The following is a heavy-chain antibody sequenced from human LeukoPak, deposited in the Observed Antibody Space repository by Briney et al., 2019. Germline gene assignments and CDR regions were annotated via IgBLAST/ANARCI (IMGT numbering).Heavy chain of an antibody. V-gene: IGHV5-51*01. J-gene: IGHJ4*02. D-gene: IGHD3-10*01. Sequence: GESLKISCKGSGYNFTSYWIGWVRQMPGKGLEWMGIIYPSDSETRYSPSFKGQVTISADKYITTAYVQWSSLKASDTAMYYCVRPSGSGSYYNVLFDYWGQGTLVTVSS. CDR3: VRPSGSGSYYNVLFDY. CDR1: GYNFTSYW. CDR2: IYPSDSET.